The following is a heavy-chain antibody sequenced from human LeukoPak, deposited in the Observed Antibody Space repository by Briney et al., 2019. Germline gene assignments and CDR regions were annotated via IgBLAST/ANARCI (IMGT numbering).Heavy chain of an antibody. D-gene: IGHD3-9*01. CDR3: ARDYDILTGYYKSSGY. CDR1: GYTFTSYG. J-gene: IGHJ4*02. V-gene: IGHV1-18*01. Sequence: ASVKVSCKASGYTFTSYGIGWVRQAPGQGLEWMGWISAYNGNTNYAQKLQGRVTMTTDTSTSTAYMELRSLRSDDTAVYYCARDYDILTGYYKSSGYWGQGTLVTVSS. CDR2: ISAYNGNT.